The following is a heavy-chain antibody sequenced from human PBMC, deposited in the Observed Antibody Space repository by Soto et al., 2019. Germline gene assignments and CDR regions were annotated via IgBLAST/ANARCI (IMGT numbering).Heavy chain of an antibody. CDR3: AREGYSYGSKYLQY. Sequence: EVQLVESGGGLIQPGGSLRLSCAASGFPVRSNYMNWVRQAPGKRREWVSIIYSGGITYYADSVKGRFTRSRDNSKNTVSLHMNDLRAEDTAVYFCAREGYSYGSKYLQYWGQGTLVTVSS. V-gene: IGHV3-53*01. J-gene: IGHJ1*01. CDR2: IYSGGIT. D-gene: IGHD5-18*01. CDR1: GFPVRSNY.